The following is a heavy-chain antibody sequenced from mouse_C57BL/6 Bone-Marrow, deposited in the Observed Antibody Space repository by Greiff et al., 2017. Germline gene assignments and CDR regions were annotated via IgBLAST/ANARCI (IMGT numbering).Heavy chain of an antibody. CDR2: ISYSGSP. J-gene: IGHJ1*03. CDR3: ARSPITTVVRYVDG. Sequence: DVMLVESGPGLAKPSQTLSLPCSVTGYSITSDYWNWIRKFPGNKLEYMGYISYSGSPYYNPSLKSRISITRDTSKNQSYLQLNSVTTEDTATYYCARSPITTVVRYVDGWGTGTTVTGSS. CDR1: GYSITSDY. D-gene: IGHD1-1*01. V-gene: IGHV3-8*01.